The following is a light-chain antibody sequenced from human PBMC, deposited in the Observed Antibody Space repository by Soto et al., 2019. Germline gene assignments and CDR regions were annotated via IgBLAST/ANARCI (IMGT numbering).Light chain of an antibody. J-gene: IGKJ1*01. CDR1: QSISSY. V-gene: IGKV1-39*01. CDR2: AAS. Sequence: DIQMTQSQSSLSASVGDRVTITCRASQSISSYLNWYQQKPGKAPKLLIYAASSLQSGVPSRFSGSGSGTDFTLTISSLQPEDFATYYCQQSYSTPRTFGQGTKAEIK. CDR3: QQSYSTPRT.